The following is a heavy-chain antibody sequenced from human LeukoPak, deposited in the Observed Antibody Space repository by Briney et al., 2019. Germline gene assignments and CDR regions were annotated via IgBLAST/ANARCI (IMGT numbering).Heavy chain of an antibody. D-gene: IGHD5-24*01. V-gene: IGHV4-59*01. CDR3: ARGGWLKSGDYFDY. J-gene: IGHJ4*02. CDR2: IYYSGST. CDR1: GGSISSYF. Sequence: TSEALSLTCTVSGGSISSYFWSWIRQYPGKGLEWIGYIYYSGSTSYNPSLMSRVTISVDTSKNHFSLRLTSVTAADTAVYYCARGGWLKSGDYFDYWGQGTLVTVSS.